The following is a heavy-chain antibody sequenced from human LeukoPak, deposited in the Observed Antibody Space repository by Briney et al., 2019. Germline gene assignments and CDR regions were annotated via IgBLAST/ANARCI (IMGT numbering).Heavy chain of an antibody. Sequence: ETLSLTCAVSGGSISSSNWWSWVRQAPGKGLEWVSAISGSGGGTYYADSVKGRFTISRDNSKNTLYLQMNSLRAEDTAVYYCAKSLGGGGGNWFDPWGQGTLVTVSS. CDR1: GGSISSSN. V-gene: IGHV3-23*01. J-gene: IGHJ5*02. CDR2: ISGSGGGT. D-gene: IGHD3-16*01. CDR3: AKSLGGGGGNWFDP.